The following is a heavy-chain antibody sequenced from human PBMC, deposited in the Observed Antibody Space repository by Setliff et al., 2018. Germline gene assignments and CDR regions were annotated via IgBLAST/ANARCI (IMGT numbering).Heavy chain of an antibody. CDR2: INTNTGNP. Sequence: GASVKVSCKASGYTFTSYAMNWVRQAPGQGLEWMGWINTNTGNPTYAQGFTGRFAFSLDTSVSTAYLQISSLKAEDTAVYYCARDEPSNSGSSPLADYWGQGTLVTVSS. CDR1: GYTFTSYA. J-gene: IGHJ4*02. D-gene: IGHD1-26*01. CDR3: ARDEPSNSGSSPLADY. V-gene: IGHV7-4-1*02.